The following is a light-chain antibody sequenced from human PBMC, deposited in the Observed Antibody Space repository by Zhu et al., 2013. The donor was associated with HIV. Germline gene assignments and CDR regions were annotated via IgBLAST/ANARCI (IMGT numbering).Light chain of an antibody. V-gene: IGKV3-15*01. J-gene: IGKJ4*01. CDR3: QQYNDWPRT. CDR1: QTVSSN. Sequence: EIVLTQSPGTLSLSPGERATLSCRASQTVSSNLAWYQQKPGQAPRLLIYGASTRATGIPARFSGSGSGTEFTLTISSLQSEDFALYYCQQYNDWPRTFGEGTKVEIK. CDR2: GAS.